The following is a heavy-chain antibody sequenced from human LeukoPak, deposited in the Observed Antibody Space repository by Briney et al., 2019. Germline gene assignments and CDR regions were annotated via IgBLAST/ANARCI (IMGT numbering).Heavy chain of an antibody. CDR1: GFTFSDYY. D-gene: IGHD1-26*01. J-gene: IGHJ3*02. CDR3: ARGVVGATKAFDI. V-gene: IGHV3-11*01. CDR2: ISSSGSTI. Sequence: GGSLRLSCAASGFTFSDYYMSWIRQAPGKGLEWVSYISSSGSTIYYADSVKGRFAISRDNAKNSPYLQMNSLRAEDTAVYYCARGVVGATKAFDIWGQGTMVTVSS.